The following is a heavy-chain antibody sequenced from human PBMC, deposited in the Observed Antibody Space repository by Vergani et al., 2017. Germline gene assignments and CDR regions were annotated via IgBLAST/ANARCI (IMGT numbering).Heavy chain of an antibody. CDR1: GGSISSSS. CDR2: ISSSSSYI. Sequence: LQLQESGPGLVKPSETLSLTCTVSGGSISSSSYYWGWIRQPPGKGLEWASSISSSSSYIYYADSVKGRFTISRDNAKNALYLQMNSLRAEDTAVYYCAREHWFDPWGQGTLVTVSS. CDR3: AREHWFDP. V-gene: IGHV3-21*01. J-gene: IGHJ5*02.